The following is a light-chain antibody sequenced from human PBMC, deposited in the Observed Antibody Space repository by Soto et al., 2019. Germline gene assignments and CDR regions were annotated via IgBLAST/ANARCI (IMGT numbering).Light chain of an antibody. CDR2: DAS. Sequence: EIVLTQSPATLSLSPGERVTISCRASQSVSSYLAWYQQKPGQAPRLLIYDASNRATGIPARFSGSGSGTDFTLTISSLEPDDFAVYYCQQRSNWPLTFGGGTKVEIK. J-gene: IGKJ4*01. CDR1: QSVSSY. CDR3: QQRSNWPLT. V-gene: IGKV3-11*01.